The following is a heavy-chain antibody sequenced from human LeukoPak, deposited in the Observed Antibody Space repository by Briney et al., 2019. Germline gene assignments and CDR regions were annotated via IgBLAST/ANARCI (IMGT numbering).Heavy chain of an antibody. Sequence: GGSLRLSCAASGFTFSSYSMNWVRQAPGKGLEWVSSISSSSSYIYYADSVKGRFTISRDNAKNSLYLQMNSLRAEDTAVYYCARDEARSWYGWDDAFDIWGQGTMVTVSS. V-gene: IGHV3-21*01. J-gene: IGHJ3*02. CDR2: ISSSSSYI. CDR3: ARDEARSWYGWDDAFDI. CDR1: GFTFSSYS. D-gene: IGHD6-13*01.